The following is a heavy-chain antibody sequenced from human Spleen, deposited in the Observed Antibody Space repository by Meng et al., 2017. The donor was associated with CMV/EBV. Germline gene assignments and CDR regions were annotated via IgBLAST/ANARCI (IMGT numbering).Heavy chain of an antibody. D-gene: IGHD3-16*01. V-gene: IGHV3-23*01. CDR1: GFTFSTYA. CDR2: ISGSGGST. Sequence: GGSLRLSCAASGFTFSTYAMSWVRQAPGKGLEWVSAISGSGGSTYYADSVKGRFTFSRDNSRNTLYLQMNSLRAEDTGIYYCARDMGVGAFDIWGQGTMVTVSS. CDR3: ARDMGVGAFDI. J-gene: IGHJ3*02.